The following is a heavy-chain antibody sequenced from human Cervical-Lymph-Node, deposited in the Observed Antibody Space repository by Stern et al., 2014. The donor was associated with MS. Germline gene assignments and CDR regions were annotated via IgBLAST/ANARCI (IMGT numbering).Heavy chain of an antibody. CDR3: ARPTVTSGYFDY. V-gene: IGHV5-51*01. CDR2: IYPGDSDI. J-gene: IGHJ4*02. Sequence: VQLVQSGAEVKQPGESLKISCKISGYIFTNYWTAWVRQMPGKGLEWMGIIYPGDSDIRYSPSFEGQVTISADKSISTAYLQWSSLKASDTAMYYCARPTVTSGYFDYWGQGTLVTVSS. CDR1: GYIFTNYW. D-gene: IGHD4-17*01.